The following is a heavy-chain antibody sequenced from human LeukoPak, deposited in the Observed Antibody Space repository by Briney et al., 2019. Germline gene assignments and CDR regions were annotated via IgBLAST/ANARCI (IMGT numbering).Heavy chain of an antibody. D-gene: IGHD4-17*01. CDR3: AKDTVLNDAFDI. J-gene: IGHJ3*02. CDR1: GFTFSSYG. V-gene: IGHV3-30*02. CDR2: IRYDGSNK. Sequence: GGSLRLSCAASGFTFSSYGMHWVRQAPGKGLEWVAFIRYDGSNKYYAESVKGRFTISRDNSKNTLYLQMNSLRAEDTAVYYCAKDTVLNDAFDIWGQGTMVTVSS.